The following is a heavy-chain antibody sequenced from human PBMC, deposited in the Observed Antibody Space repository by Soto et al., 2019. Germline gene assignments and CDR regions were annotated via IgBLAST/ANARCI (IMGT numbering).Heavy chain of an antibody. D-gene: IGHD1-26*01. CDR3: ARARVGASSFDY. V-gene: IGHV4-59*08. CDR1: GGSISSYY. J-gene: IGHJ4*02. Sequence: SETLSLTCTVSGGSISSYYWSWIRQPPGKGLEWIGYIYYSGSTNYNPSLKSRVTISVDTSKNQFSLKLRSVTAADTAGYYCARARVGASSFDYWGQGTLVTVS. CDR2: IYYSGST.